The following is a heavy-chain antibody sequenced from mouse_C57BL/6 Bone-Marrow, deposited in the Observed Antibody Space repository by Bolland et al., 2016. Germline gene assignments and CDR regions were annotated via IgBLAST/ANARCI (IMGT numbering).Heavy chain of an antibody. CDR3: AREGMVKRFFAY. V-gene: IGHV1-26*01. J-gene: IGHJ3*01. Sequence: NGGTSYNQKFKGKATLTVDKSSSTAYMELRSLTSEDSAVYYCAREGMVKRFFAYWGQGTLV. D-gene: IGHD2-1*01. CDR2: NGGT.